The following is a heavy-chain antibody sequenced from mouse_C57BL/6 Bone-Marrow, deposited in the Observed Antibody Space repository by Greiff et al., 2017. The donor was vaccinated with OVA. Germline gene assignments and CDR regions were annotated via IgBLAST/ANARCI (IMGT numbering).Heavy chain of an antibody. CDR2: IDPNSGGS. J-gene: IGHJ4*01. CDR1: GYTFTSYW. D-gene: IGHD2-4*01. V-gene: IGHV1-72*01. Sequence: QVQLQQPGAELVKPGASVKLSCKASGYTFTSYWMHWVKQRPGRGLEWIGRIDPNSGGSKYNEKFKSKATLTVDKPSSTAYMQLSSLTSEDSAVYYCARSLYYDYDHDYAMDYWGQGTSVTVSS. CDR3: ARSLYYDYDHDYAMDY.